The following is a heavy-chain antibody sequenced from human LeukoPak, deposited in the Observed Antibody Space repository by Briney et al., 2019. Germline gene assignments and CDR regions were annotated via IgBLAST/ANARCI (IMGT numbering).Heavy chain of an antibody. CDR3: ARGQQLAYFDY. D-gene: IGHD6-6*01. Sequence: SVKVSCKASGGTFSSYAISWVRQAPGQGLEWMGRINPNSGNTGYAQKFQGRVTITTDESTSTAYMELSSLRSEDTAVYYCARGQQLAYFDYWGQGTLVTVSS. V-gene: IGHV1-69*05. J-gene: IGHJ4*02. CDR2: INPNSGNT. CDR1: GGTFSSYA.